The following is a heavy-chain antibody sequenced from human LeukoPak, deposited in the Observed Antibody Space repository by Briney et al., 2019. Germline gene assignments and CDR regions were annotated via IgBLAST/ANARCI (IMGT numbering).Heavy chain of an antibody. J-gene: IGHJ4*02. CDR2: IFYSGST. V-gene: IGHV4-39*07. CDR3: ARATADYSNSWSFDY. Sequence: SETLSLTCTVSGDSISSSRNYWGWIRQPPGKGLEWIGSIFYSGSTYYNPSLKSRVTISVDTSKNQFSLKLSSVTAADTAVFHCARATADYSNSWSFDYWGQGTLVTVSS. CDR1: GDSISSSRNY. D-gene: IGHD6-13*01.